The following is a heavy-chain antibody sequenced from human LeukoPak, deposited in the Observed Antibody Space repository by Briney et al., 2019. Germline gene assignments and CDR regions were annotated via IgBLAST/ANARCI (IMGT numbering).Heavy chain of an antibody. J-gene: IGHJ5*02. CDR3: ATHGDSTGYYSDS. CDR2: ISFNSVYT. V-gene: IGHV3-21*01. D-gene: IGHD3-22*01. CDR1: GFIFSTFS. Sequence: PGGSLTLSCVASGFIFSTFSMNWVRQAPGKGLEWVSSISFNSVYTSYADSLKGRFTISRDNAKNSVYLQMNSRRAEDTAVYYCATHGDSTGYYSDSWGQGTLVSVSS.